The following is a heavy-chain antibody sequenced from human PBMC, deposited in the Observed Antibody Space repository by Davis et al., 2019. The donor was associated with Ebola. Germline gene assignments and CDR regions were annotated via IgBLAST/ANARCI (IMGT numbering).Heavy chain of an antibody. CDR2: IYYSGST. D-gene: IGHD3-22*01. V-gene: IGHV4-59*01. J-gene: IGHJ6*02. Sequence: SETLSLTCAVYGGSFSGYYWSWIRQPPGKGLEWIGYIYYSGSTNYNPSLKSRVTISVDTSKNQFSLKLSSVTAADTAVYYCARGTYYYDSSGYWYYYGMDVWGQGTTVTVSS. CDR1: GGSFSGYY. CDR3: ARGTYYYDSSGYWYYYGMDV.